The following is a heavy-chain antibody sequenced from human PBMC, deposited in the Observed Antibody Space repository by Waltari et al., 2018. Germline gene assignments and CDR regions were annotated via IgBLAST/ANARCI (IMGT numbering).Heavy chain of an antibody. CDR1: GGTFSSYA. CDR2: IIPIFGTA. D-gene: IGHD6-19*01. V-gene: IGHV1-69*01. Sequence: QVQLVQSGAEVKKPGSSVKVSCKASGGTFSSYAISWVRQATGQGLEWMGGIIPIFGTANYAQKLQGIVTLTADESTSTAYMELSSLRSEDTAVYYCARVVSTEQWLVAYFDYWGQGTLVTVSS. CDR3: ARVVSTEQWLVAYFDY. J-gene: IGHJ4*02.